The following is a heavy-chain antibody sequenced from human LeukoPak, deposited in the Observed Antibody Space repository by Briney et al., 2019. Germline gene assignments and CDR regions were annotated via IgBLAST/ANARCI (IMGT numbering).Heavy chain of an antibody. Sequence: NPSETLSLTCAVYGGSFSGYYWSWIRQPPGKGLEWIGEINHSGSTNYNPSLKSRVTISVDTSKNQFSLKLSSVTAADTAVYYCARGGRYCSGGSCSLWYFDLWGRGTLVTVSS. CDR1: GGSFSGYY. J-gene: IGHJ2*01. CDR2: INHSGST. D-gene: IGHD2-15*01. V-gene: IGHV4-34*01. CDR3: ARGGRYCSGGSCSLWYFDL.